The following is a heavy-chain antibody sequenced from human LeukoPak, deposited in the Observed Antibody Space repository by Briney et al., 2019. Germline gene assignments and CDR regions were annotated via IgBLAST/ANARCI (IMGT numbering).Heavy chain of an antibody. J-gene: IGHJ4*02. CDR1: GFIFRNYG. CDR3: VKDTGRGDF. Sequence: PGGSLRLSCAASGFIFRNYGMHWVRQAPGKGLEWVAFLRNDESEVFYADSVKGRFIISRGNSKNTLYLQMSSLRDEDTAVYYCVKDTGRGDFWGQGTQVTVSS. D-gene: IGHD1-14*01. V-gene: IGHV3-30*02. CDR2: LRNDESEV.